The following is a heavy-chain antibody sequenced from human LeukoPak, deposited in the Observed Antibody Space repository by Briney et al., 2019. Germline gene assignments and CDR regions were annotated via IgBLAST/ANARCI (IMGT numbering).Heavy chain of an antibody. CDR3: AREKLSFFDSSGYFDY. CDR1: GFTFCSYE. D-gene: IGHD3-22*01. Sequence: GGSLRLSCAASGFTFCSYEMNWVRQAPGKGLEWVSFISSSGSAIHYADSVRGRFTISRDNAENSLYLQMSRLRAEDTAVYYCAREKLSFFDSSGYFDYWGQGTLVTVSS. J-gene: IGHJ4*02. CDR2: ISSSGSAI. V-gene: IGHV3-48*03.